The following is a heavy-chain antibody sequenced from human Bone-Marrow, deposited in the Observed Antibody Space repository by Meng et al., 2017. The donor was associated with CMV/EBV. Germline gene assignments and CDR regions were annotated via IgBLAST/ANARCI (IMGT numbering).Heavy chain of an antibody. Sequence: SEPLSLTCAISGDSVSSNSAAWNWIRQPPSRGLEWLGRTYYRSKWYNDYAVSVKSRITINPDTSKNQFSLQLNSVTPEDTAVYYCARVLIVVVPVAKTQLAAAGTISYYYGMDVWGQRTTVTVSS. J-gene: IGHJ6*02. V-gene: IGHV6-1*01. CDR1: GDSVSSNSAA. CDR2: TYYRSKWYN. CDR3: ARVLIVVVPVAKTQLAAAGTISYYYGMDV. D-gene: IGHD2-2*01.